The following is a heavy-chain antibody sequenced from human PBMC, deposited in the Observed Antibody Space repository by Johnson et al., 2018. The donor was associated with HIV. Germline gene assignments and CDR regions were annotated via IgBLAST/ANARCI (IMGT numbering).Heavy chain of an antibody. CDR3: ARGLTSGWYDAFDI. V-gene: IGHV3-30*14. D-gene: IGHD6-19*01. Sequence: QVQLVESGGGVVQPGRSLRLSCTASGFTFSGYAMHWVRQAPGKGLEWVAVICYDGSNIYYADSVKGRFTISRETAKNSLYLQMNSLRAGDTAVYYCARGLTSGWYDAFDIWGQGTMVTVSS. CDR1: GFTFSGYA. J-gene: IGHJ3*02. CDR2: ICYDGSNI.